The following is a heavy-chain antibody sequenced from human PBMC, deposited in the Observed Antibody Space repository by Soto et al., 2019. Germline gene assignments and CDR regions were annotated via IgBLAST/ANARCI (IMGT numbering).Heavy chain of an antibody. J-gene: IGHJ4*02. CDR3: ARMFHCSGGTCPFDY. D-gene: IGHD2-15*01. CDR2: IDWDDDK. V-gene: IGHV2-70*04. Sequence: ASGPTLVNPTQTLTLTCTFSGFSLSTSGMRVSWIRQPPGKALEWLARIDWDDDKFYNTSLKTRLTISKDSSKNQVVLTMINMDPVDTATYYCARMFHCSGGTCPFDYWGQGALVTVSS. CDR1: GFSLSTSGMR.